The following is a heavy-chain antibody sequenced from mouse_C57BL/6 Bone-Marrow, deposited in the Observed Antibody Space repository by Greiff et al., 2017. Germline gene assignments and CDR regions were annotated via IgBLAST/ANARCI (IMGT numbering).Heavy chain of an antibody. J-gene: IGHJ2*01. CDR3: TRGGDYYGSIFDY. CDR1: GYTFTDYE. CDR2: IDPETGGT. D-gene: IGHD1-1*01. Sequence: VKLMESGAELVRPGASVTLSCKASGYTFTDYEMHWVKQTPVHGLEWIGAIDPETGGTAYNQKFKGKAILTADKSSSTAYMELRSLTSEDSAVYYCTRGGDYYGSIFDYWGQGTTLTVSS. V-gene: IGHV1-15*01.